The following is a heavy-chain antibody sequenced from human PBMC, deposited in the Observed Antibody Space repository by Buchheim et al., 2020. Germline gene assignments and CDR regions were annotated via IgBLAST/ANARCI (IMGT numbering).Heavy chain of an antibody. CDR3: ARSVEQYYDFWSGYIRGGYYGMDV. Sequence: QVQLQESGPGLVKPSETLSLTCTVSGGSISSYYWSWIRQPPGKGLEWIGYIYYSGSTNYNPSLKSRVTISVDTSKNQFSLKLSSVTAADTAVYYCARSVEQYYDFWSGYIRGGYYGMDVWGQGTT. J-gene: IGHJ6*02. V-gene: IGHV4-59*08. CDR2: IYYSGST. D-gene: IGHD3-3*01. CDR1: GGSISSYY.